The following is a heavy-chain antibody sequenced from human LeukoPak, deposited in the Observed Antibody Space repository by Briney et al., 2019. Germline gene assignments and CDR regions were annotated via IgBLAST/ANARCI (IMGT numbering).Heavy chain of an antibody. CDR3: ARKVIAVAGTTPFDY. D-gene: IGHD6-19*01. CDR2: IYYSGST. J-gene: IGHJ4*02. V-gene: IGHV4-39*01. CDR1: GGSISSSSYY. Sequence: SETLSLTCTVSGGSISSSSYYWGWIRQPPGKGLEWIGSIYYSGSTYYNPSLKSRVTISVDTSKNQFSLKLSSVTAADTAVYYCARKVIAVAGTTPFDYWGQGTLVTVSS.